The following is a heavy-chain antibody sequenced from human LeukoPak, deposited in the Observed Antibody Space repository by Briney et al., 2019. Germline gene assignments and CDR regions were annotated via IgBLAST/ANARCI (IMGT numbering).Heavy chain of an antibody. CDR2: IIPIFGTA. Sequence: ASVKVSCKASGGTFSSYAISWVRQAPGQGLEWMGGIIPIFGTANYAQTFQGRVTITPDESTSTAYMRLSSLRSEDTAVYYCAREILRYCSSTSCWGDSWFDPWGQGTLVTVSS. CDR3: AREILRYCSSTSCWGDSWFDP. J-gene: IGHJ5*02. D-gene: IGHD2-2*01. V-gene: IGHV1-69*01. CDR1: GGTFSSYA.